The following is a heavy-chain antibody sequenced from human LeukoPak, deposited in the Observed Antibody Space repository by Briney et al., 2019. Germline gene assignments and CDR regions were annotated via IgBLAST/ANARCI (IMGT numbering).Heavy chain of an antibody. CDR3: ARVGIAAAGTGVDY. D-gene: IGHD6-13*01. J-gene: IGHJ4*02. CDR2: IYHSGST. CDR1: GGFISNYY. V-gene: IGHV4-59*12. Sequence: SETLSLTCTVSGGFISNYYWSWIRQPPGKGLEWIGYIYHSGSTNYNPSLKSRVTISVDTSKNQFSLKLSSVTAADTAVYYCARVGIAAAGTGVDYWGQGTLVTVSS.